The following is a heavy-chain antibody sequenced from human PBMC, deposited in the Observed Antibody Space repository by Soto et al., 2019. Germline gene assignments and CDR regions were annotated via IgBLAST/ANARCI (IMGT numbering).Heavy chain of an antibody. D-gene: IGHD2-2*01. Sequence: EVQLLEAGGGLVQPGVSLRLSCAAPGFTFCNYAMSWVSQAPGKGLEWVSGLSGGGGSTFYADSVKGRFTISRDNAKNTLYLQMSSLSAEDTAAYYCAKERTTSRYNWFDPWGQGTMVTVSS. CDR2: LSGGGGST. CDR1: GFTFCNYA. V-gene: IGHV3-23*01. CDR3: AKERTTSRYNWFDP. J-gene: IGHJ5*02.